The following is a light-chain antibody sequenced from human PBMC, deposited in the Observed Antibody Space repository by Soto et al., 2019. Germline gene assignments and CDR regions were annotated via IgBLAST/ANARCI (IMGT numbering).Light chain of an antibody. Sequence: EIVMTQSPATVSVSPGERATLSCRASQSVSSKLAWYQQKPGQPPRLIIFDASARATGVPARFSGSGSGTEFILTISSLQSEDFAVYYCQQYNDWPPYTFGQGTKLEMK. V-gene: IGKV3-15*01. CDR2: DAS. J-gene: IGKJ2*01. CDR3: QQYNDWPPYT. CDR1: QSVSSK.